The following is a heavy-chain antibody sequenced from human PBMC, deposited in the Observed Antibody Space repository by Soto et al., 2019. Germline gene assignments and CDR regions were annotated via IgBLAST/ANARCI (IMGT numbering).Heavy chain of an antibody. D-gene: IGHD4-17*01. CDR2: IYYSGST. CDR3: VRDYAVTPTTAYYYYGMDV. V-gene: IGHV4-30-4*01. Sequence: SETLSLTCTVSGGSISSGDYYWSWIRQPPGKGLEWIGYIYYSGSTYYNTSPKSRVTISCDTSKNLFSLKLSSVTVADTAVYFCVRDYAVTPTTAYYYYGMDVWGQGTTVTVSS. CDR1: GGSISSGDYY. J-gene: IGHJ6*02.